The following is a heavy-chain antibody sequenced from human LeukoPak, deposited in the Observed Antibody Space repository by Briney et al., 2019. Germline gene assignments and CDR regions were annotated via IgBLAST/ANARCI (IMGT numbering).Heavy chain of an antibody. CDR2: IYYSGST. V-gene: IGHV4-59*01. D-gene: IGHD1-1*01. J-gene: IGHJ4*02. CDR3: ARLRGNNFPDY. Sequence: SETLSLTCTVSGGAMSGYYWTGIRQSPGRRLEWIAYIYYSGSTNYNPSLKSRVTISVDTSKNQFSLRLNSATAADTAVYYCARLRGNNFPDYWGQATLVTVSS. CDR1: GGAMSGYY.